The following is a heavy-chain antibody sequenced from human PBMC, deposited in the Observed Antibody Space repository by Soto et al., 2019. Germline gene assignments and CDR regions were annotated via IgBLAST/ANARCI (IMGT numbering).Heavy chain of an antibody. Sequence: SETLSLTCTVSRGSIRSFYWSWIRQPAGKGLEWLGHIYTSGSTTYSPYLKSRVTMSRDTSKNQLSLRLRSVTAADTAVYYCAGLSGSSSFYAMDVWGQGTKVT. D-gene: IGHD6-19*01. J-gene: IGHJ6*02. V-gene: IGHV4-4*07. CDR1: RGSIRSFY. CDR2: IYTSGST. CDR3: AGLSGSSSFYAMDV.